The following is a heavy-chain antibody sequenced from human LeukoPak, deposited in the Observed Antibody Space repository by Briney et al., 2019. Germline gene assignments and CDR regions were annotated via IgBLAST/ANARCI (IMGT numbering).Heavy chain of an antibody. V-gene: IGHV4-34*01. D-gene: IGHD3-10*01. CDR3: ARQRSDYYYGSGSYYNGYYYMDV. J-gene: IGHJ6*03. CDR1: GGSFSGYY. CDR2: INHSGST. Sequence: PSETLSLTCAVYGGSFSGYYWSWIRQPPGKGLEWIGEINHSGSTNYNPSLKSRVTISVDTSKNQFSLKLSSVTAADTAVYYCARQRSDYYYGSGSYYNGYYYMDVWGKGTTVTISS.